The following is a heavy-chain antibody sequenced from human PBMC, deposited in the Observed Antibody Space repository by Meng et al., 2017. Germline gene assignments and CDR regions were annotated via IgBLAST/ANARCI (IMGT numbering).Heavy chain of an antibody. V-gene: IGHV1-69*01. D-gene: IGHD4-11*01. CDR1: GGTFSSYA. CDR3: ARDDYSNYLPFDY. Sequence: QVQLVQSGAEVKKPGSSVKASCKASGGTFSSYAISWVRQAPGQGLEWMGGIIPIFGTANYAQKFQGRVTITADESTSTAYMELSCLRSEDTAVYYCARDDYSNYLPFDYWGQGTLVTVSS. J-gene: IGHJ4*02. CDR2: IIPIFGTA.